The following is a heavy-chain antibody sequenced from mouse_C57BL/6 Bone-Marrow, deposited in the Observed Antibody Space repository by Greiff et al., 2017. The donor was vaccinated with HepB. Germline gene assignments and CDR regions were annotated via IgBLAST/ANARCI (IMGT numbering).Heavy chain of an antibody. CDR1: GFSLISYG. Sequence: QVQLQQSGPGLVQPSQSLSITCTVSGFSLISYGVHWVRQSPGKGLEWLGVIWRGGSTDYNAAFMSRLSITKDNSKSQVFFKMNSLQADDTAIYYCAKGGRLRRGAMDYWGQGTSVTVSS. V-gene: IGHV2-5*01. D-gene: IGHD2-4*01. CDR3: AKGGRLRRGAMDY. J-gene: IGHJ4*01. CDR2: IWRGGST.